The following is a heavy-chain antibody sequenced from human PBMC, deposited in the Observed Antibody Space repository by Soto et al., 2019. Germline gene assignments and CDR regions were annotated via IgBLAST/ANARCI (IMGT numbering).Heavy chain of an antibody. D-gene: IGHD3-10*01. CDR1: GGTFSSYA. CDR2: IIPIFGTA. V-gene: IGHV1-69*13. J-gene: IGHJ6*02. CDR3: ARGYYGSGSYYPSYYYYYGMDV. Sequence: ASVKVSCKASGGTFSSYAISWVRQAPGQGLEWMGGIIPIFGTANYAQKFQGRVTITADESTSTAYMELSSLRSEDTAVYYCARGYYGSGSYYPSYYYYYGMDVWGQGTTVTVSS.